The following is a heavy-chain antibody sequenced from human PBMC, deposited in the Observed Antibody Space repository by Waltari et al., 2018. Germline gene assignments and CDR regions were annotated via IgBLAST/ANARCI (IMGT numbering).Heavy chain of an antibody. D-gene: IGHD2-2*01. CDR3: AREVVPAAKIVVNWFDP. Sequence: QVQLVQSGSEWKKPGASVKVSCKAYGYSFTNYAINWVRQAPGQGLELMGWITTNTWNPTYPQGCTRRFVFSLDTSVSTAYLQINDLKAADTAIYYCAREVVPAAKIVVNWFDPWGQGTQVTVSS. CDR2: ITTNTWNP. CDR1: GYSFTNYA. J-gene: IGHJ5*02. V-gene: IGHV7-4-1*02.